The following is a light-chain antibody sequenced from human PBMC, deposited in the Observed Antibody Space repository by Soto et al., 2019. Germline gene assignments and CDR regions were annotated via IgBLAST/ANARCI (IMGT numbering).Light chain of an antibody. Sequence: QSVLTQPPSVSGAPGQRVTISCTGSSSNIGAGYDVHWYQQLPGTAPKLLIYGNSNRPSGVPDRFSGSKSGTSASLAITGLQAEDEADYYCQSYDSSLSVHNVVFGGGTKVTVL. J-gene: IGLJ2*01. CDR1: SSNIGAGYD. CDR2: GNS. CDR3: QSYDSSLSVHNVV. V-gene: IGLV1-40*01.